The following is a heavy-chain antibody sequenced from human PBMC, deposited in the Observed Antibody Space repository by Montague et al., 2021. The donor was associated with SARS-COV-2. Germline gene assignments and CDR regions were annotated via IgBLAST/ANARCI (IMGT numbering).Heavy chain of an antibody. Sequence: SETLSLTCAVYGGSFSNYYWSWIRQPQGKGLEWIGEINHSGSTNXNSSLKSRVTISVETSKNKFSLKLSAVTAADTAVYYCARGGTVTTFFAPKRTWRYDLFDPWGQGTLVTVSS. D-gene: IGHD4-17*01. J-gene: IGHJ5*02. V-gene: IGHV4-34*01. CDR2: INHSGST. CDR3: ARGGTVTTFFAPKRTWRYDLFDP. CDR1: GGSFSNYY.